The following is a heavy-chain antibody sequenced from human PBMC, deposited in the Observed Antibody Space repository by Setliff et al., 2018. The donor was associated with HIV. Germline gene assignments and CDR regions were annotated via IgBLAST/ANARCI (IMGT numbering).Heavy chain of an antibody. CDR1: GFTFSSYS. CDR2: ISSSSNYI. J-gene: IGHJ4*02. Sequence: PGGSLRLSCAASGFTFSSYSMNWVRQAPGKGLEWVSSISSSSNYIYDASSVKGRFTVSRDNAKNSLYLQMNSLRAEDTAVYYCARESEGGHGDYWGQGTLVTVSS. CDR3: ARESEGGHGDY. V-gene: IGHV3-21*06. D-gene: IGHD3-16*01.